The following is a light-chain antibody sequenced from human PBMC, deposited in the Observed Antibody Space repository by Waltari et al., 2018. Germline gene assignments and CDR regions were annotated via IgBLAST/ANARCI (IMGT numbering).Light chain of an antibody. CDR1: SSNFGAGYD. J-gene: IGLJ1*01. Sequence: QSVLTQPPSVSGAPGQRVTISRTGSSSNFGAGYDVHWYQQLPGTAPKVLIYENINRPSGVPDRFSGSKSGTSASLAITGLQAEDEADYYCQSYDTGLKGYVFGTGTKVTVL. V-gene: IGLV1-40*01. CDR2: ENI. CDR3: QSYDTGLKGYV.